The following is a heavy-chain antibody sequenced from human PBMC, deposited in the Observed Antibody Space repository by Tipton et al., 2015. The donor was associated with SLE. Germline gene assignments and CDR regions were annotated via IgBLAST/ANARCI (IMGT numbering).Heavy chain of an antibody. Sequence: LRLSCTLSTGSIFTHYWSWIRQPPGKGLEWIGNIYYTGSTNYNPSLNSRVTISVDPSKNQFSLKLSSVTAADTAIYYCAREASNWGSGNFDYWGQGTLVTVSS. CDR2: IYYTGST. D-gene: IGHD7-27*01. J-gene: IGHJ4*02. CDR1: TGSIFTHY. V-gene: IGHV4-59*11. CDR3: AREASNWGSGNFDY.